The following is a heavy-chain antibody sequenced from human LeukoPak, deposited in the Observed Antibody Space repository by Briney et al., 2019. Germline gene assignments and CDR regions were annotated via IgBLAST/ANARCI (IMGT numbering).Heavy chain of an antibody. J-gene: IGHJ4*02. CDR1: GGSISSGGYS. Sequence: PSETLSLTCTVSGGSISSGGYSWSWIRQHPGKGLEWIGYIYYSGSTYYNPSLKSRVTISVDTSKNQFSLKLSSVTAADTAVYYCARDGATVTKWGQGTLVTVSS. CDR2: IYYSGST. D-gene: IGHD4-17*01. V-gene: IGHV4-31*03. CDR3: ARDGATVTK.